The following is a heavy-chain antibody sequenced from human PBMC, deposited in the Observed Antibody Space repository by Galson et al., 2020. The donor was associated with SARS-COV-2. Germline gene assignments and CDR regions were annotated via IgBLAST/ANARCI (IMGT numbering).Heavy chain of an antibody. V-gene: IGHV4-34*01. CDR1: GGSFSGYY. D-gene: IGHD6-19*01. Sequence: SETLSLTCAVYGGSFSGYYWSWIRQPPGKGLEWIGEINHSGSTNYNPSLKSRVTISVDTSKNQFSLKLSSVTAADTAVYYCARGMVAGNLGYYYYYGMDVWGQGTTVTVSS. CDR3: ARGMVAGNLGYYYYYGMDV. J-gene: IGHJ6*02. CDR2: INHSGST.